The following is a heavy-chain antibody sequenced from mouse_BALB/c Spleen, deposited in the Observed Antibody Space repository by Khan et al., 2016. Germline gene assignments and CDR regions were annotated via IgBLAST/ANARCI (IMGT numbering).Heavy chain of an antibody. CDR3: TTDVGYNIDY. V-gene: IGHV3-8*02. D-gene: IGHD2-2*01. Sequence: EVQLQESGPSLVKPSQTLSLTCSVTGDSITSGYWNWIRKFPGNKLEYMGYISYSDDTYYNPSLESRISITRDTFKNKYYLQLISVTTEDTATYYSTTDVGYNIDYWGQGTNLTVSS. CDR1: GDSITSGY. J-gene: IGHJ2*01. CDR2: ISYSDDT.